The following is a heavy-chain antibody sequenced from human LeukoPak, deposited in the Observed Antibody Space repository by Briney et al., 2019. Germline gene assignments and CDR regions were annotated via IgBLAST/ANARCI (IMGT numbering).Heavy chain of an antibody. Sequence: GGSLRLSCAASGFTVINTYMTWVRQAPGKGLEWVSSIYTGGATYYTDSVKGRFTVSRDSSKNTLFLQMNSLREEDTAVYYCARAVLSGGFDRWGQGALVTVSS. CDR1: GFTVINTY. V-gene: IGHV3-66*01. CDR2: IYTGGAT. J-gene: IGHJ4*02. D-gene: IGHD3-16*01. CDR3: ARAVLSGGFDR.